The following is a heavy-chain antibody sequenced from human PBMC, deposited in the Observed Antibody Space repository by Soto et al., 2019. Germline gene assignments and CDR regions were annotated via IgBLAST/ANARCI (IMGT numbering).Heavy chain of an antibody. D-gene: IGHD6-6*01. J-gene: IGHJ3*02. CDR1: GFTFSSYA. Sequence: GGSLRLSCAASGFTFSSYAMSWVRQAPGKGLEWVSAISGSGGSTYYADSVKGRFTISRDNSKNTLYLQMNSLRAEDTAVYYCAKDLGTSASIAAWRAPDAFDIWGQGTMVTVSS. CDR3: AKDLGTSASIAAWRAPDAFDI. CDR2: ISGSGGST. V-gene: IGHV3-23*01.